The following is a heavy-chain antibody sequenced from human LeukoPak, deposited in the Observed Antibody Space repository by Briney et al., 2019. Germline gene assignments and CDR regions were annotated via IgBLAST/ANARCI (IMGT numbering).Heavy chain of an antibody. J-gene: IGHJ4*02. CDR2: IYSGGST. V-gene: IGHV3-66*01. Sequence: GGFLRLSCAASGFTVSSDYMSWVRQAPGKGLEWVSVIYSGGSTYYADSVKGRFTISRDYSKNTLYLQMNSLRAEDTAIYYCASARSYDYWGQGTLVTVSS. CDR1: GFTVSSDY. CDR3: ASARSYDY.